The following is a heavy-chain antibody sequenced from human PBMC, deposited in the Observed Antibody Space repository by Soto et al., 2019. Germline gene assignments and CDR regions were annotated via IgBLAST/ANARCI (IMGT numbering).Heavy chain of an antibody. D-gene: IGHD6-19*01. V-gene: IGHV1-18*04. CDR1: GNSFTSYG. CDR2: ISTYNGDT. CDR3: ARGDSTGSPRGWFDP. J-gene: IGHJ5*02. Sequence: QFQLLQSVTEVKKPGASVQVSCKASGNSFTSYGINWVRQAPGQGLEWMGWISTYNGDTNYAQKFQGRVTMTTDTSTTTAYMELRRLTSDDTAVYFCARGDSTGSPRGWFDPWGQGTVVTVSS.